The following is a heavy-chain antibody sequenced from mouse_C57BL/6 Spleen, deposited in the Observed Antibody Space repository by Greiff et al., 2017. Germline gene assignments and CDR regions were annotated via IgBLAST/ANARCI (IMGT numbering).Heavy chain of an antibody. V-gene: IGHV5-9-1*02. Sequence: EVKVVESGEGLVKPGGSLKLSCAASGFTFSSYAMSWVRQTPEKRLEWVAYISSGGDYIYYADTVKGRFTIARDNARNTLYLQMSSLKSEDTAMYYCTRDPHYYGSRGAMDYWGQGTSVTFSS. CDR2: ISSGGDYI. J-gene: IGHJ4*01. D-gene: IGHD1-1*01. CDR1: GFTFSSYA. CDR3: TRDPHYYGSRGAMDY.